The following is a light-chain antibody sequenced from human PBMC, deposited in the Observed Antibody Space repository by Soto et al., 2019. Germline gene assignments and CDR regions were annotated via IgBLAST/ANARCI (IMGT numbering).Light chain of an antibody. CDR3: QEYNTWQWT. Sequence: EIVLTQSPATLSVSPGERATLSCRASQSVNNNLAWYQQKLGQAPRVLIYGASTRATGIPARFTGSGSGTEFILTITSLQSEESAVYYGQEYNTWQWTFGQGTKVDIK. CDR2: GAS. V-gene: IGKV3-15*01. CDR1: QSVNNN. J-gene: IGKJ1*01.